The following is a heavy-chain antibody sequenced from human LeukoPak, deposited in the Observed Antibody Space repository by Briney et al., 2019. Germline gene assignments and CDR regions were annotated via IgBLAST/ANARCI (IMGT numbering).Heavy chain of an antibody. D-gene: IGHD4-11*01. J-gene: IGHJ1*01. V-gene: IGHV3-23*01. CDR2: ISGRGGDT. CDR3: ATYSILNAREFRY. CDR1: GFTFNNYA. Sequence: PGGSLRLSCAASGFTFNNYAMSWVRQAPGKGLEWVSAISGRGGDTYYTDSVKGRFTISRDNSKNTLYLQMNSLRAEDTAVYFCATYSILNAREFRYWGQGTLVTVTS.